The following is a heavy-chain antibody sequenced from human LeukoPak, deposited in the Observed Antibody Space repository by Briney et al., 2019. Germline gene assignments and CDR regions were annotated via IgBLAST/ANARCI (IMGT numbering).Heavy chain of an antibody. D-gene: IGHD6-19*01. CDR1: GFTFSSYG. CDR3: AKDDEYSRGWYGDFDY. Sequence: TGGSLRLSCAASGFTFSSYGMHWVRQAPGKGLEWVAFIRYDGSNKYYADSVKGRFTISRDNSKNKLYLQMNSVRAEDTAVYYRAKDDEYSRGWYGDFDYWGQGTLVTVSS. V-gene: IGHV3-30*02. J-gene: IGHJ4*02. CDR2: IRYDGSNK.